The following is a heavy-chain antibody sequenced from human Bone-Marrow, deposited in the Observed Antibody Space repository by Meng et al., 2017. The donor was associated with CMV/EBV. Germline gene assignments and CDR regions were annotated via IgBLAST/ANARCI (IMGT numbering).Heavy chain of an antibody. D-gene: IGHD6-13*01. CDR1: GFTFSSYS. Sequence: GESLKISCAASGFTFSSYSMNWVRQAPGKGLEWVSSISSSSSYIYYADSVKGRFTIPRDNAKNSLYLQMNSLRAEDTAVYYCARSHPRSWHYWGQGTLVTAPQ. V-gene: IGHV3-21*01. CDR3: ARSHPRSWHY. CDR2: ISSSSSYI. J-gene: IGHJ4*02.